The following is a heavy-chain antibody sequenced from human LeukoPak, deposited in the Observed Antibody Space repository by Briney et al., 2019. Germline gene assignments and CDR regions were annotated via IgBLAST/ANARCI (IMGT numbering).Heavy chain of an antibody. V-gene: IGHV4-39*01. J-gene: IGHJ4*02. CDR1: AGSISSSSYY. D-gene: IGHD1-26*01. CDR2: IYYSGST. Sequence: SETLSLTCTVSAGSISSSSYYWGWIRQPPGKGLEWIGSIYYSGSTYYNPSLKSRVTISVDTSKNQFSLKLSSVTAADTAVYYCARHPTADGIDYWGQGTLVTVSS. CDR3: ARHPTADGIDY.